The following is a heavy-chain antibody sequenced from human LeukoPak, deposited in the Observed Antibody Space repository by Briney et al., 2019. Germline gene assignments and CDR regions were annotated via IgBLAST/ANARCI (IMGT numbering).Heavy chain of an antibody. J-gene: IGHJ4*02. CDR1: GGSISSYY. Sequence: SETLSLTCTVSGGSISSYYWSWIRQPPGKGLEWIGYIYYSGSTNYNPSLKSRVTISVDTSKNQFSLKLSSVTAADTAVYYCARQSVGNSGYDLGGPDYWGQGTLVTVSS. V-gene: IGHV4-59*08. CDR2: IYYSGST. D-gene: IGHD5-12*01. CDR3: ARQSVGNSGYDLGGPDY.